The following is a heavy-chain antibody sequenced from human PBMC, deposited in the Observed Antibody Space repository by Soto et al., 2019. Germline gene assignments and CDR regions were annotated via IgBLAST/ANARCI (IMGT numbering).Heavy chain of an antibody. D-gene: IGHD5-18*01. CDR2: IKLDGREK. J-gene: IGHJ4*02. CDR1: GFIFRKYW. Sequence: GGYLRLSCSASGFIFRKYWMAWIRQAPGKGLEWVATIKLDGREKNYLDSVQGRFTISRDDAGDSMSLQMSSLRREDTAVYFFVRKLGGYSPFDFRGLGTPVTVSS. V-gene: IGHV3-7*01. CDR3: VRKLGGYSPFDF.